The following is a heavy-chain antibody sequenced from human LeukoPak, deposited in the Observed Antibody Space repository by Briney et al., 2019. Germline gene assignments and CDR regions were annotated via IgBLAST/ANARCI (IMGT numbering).Heavy chain of an antibody. Sequence: SETLSLTCAVYGGSFSGYYWSWIRQPPGKGLEWIGEINHSGSTNYNPSLKSRVTISVDTSKNQFSLKLSSVTAADTAVYYCARATPLGLELRPHNWFDPWGQGTLVTVSS. CDR3: ARATPLGLELRPHNWFDP. J-gene: IGHJ5*02. V-gene: IGHV4-34*01. CDR1: GGSFSGYY. D-gene: IGHD1-7*01. CDR2: INHSGST.